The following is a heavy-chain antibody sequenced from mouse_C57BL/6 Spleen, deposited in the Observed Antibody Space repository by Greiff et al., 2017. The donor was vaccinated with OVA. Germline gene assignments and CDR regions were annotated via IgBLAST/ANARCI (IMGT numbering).Heavy chain of an antibody. CDR3: AREGLDLVTTGYFDY. J-gene: IGHJ2*01. D-gene: IGHD2-2*01. CDR1: GYTFTDYY. CDR2: IYPGSGNT. Sequence: QVHVKQSGAELVRPGASVKLSCKASGYTFTDYYINWVKQRPGQGLEWIARIYPGSGNTYYNEKFKGKATLTAEKSSSTAYMQLSSLTSEDSAVYFCAREGLDLVTTGYFDYWGQGTTLTVSS. V-gene: IGHV1-76*01.